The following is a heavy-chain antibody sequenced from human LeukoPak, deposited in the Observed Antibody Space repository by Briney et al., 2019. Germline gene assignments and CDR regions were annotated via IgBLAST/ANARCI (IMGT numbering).Heavy chain of an antibody. CDR2: LYSDGNT. CDR1: GFTVITND. D-gene: IGHD3-10*01. V-gene: IGHV3-53*05. Sequence: PGGSLRLSCAASGFTVITNDMTWVRQAPGKGLEWVSVLYSDGNTKYADSVQGRFTISRDNSKNTLYLEMNSLRAEDTAVYYCAKDQVWYYYGSGSYFDYWGQGTLVTVSS. J-gene: IGHJ4*02. CDR3: AKDQVWYYYGSGSYFDY.